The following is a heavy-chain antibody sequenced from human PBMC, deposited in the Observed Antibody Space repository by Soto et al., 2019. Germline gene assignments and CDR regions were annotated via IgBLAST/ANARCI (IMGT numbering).Heavy chain of an antibody. CDR1: GYTFTSYA. V-gene: IGHV1-3*01. D-gene: IGHD2-15*01. CDR2: INAGIGDT. Sequence: ASVKVSCKASGYTFTSYAIHWVRQAPGQRLEWMGWINAGIGDTEYSEKFQGRVTITRDTSASTAYMELSSLRSEDTAVYYCARDFSMVVLAPGYWGQGTLVTVSS. J-gene: IGHJ4*02. CDR3: ARDFSMVVLAPGY.